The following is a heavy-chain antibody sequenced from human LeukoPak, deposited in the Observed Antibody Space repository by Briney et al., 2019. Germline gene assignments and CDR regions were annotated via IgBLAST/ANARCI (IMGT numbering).Heavy chain of an antibody. V-gene: IGHV3-74*01. J-gene: IGHJ1*01. Sequence: GGSLRLSCVASGFTFGNYWMHWVRQAPGKELVCISRFNNDGSTVYADSVAGRFTISRDNARNTLYLQMNTLRVEDTAVYYCARDYYGSIDLWGQGTLVTVSS. CDR1: GFTFGNYW. CDR3: ARDYYGSIDL. CDR2: FNNDGST. D-gene: IGHD3-10*01.